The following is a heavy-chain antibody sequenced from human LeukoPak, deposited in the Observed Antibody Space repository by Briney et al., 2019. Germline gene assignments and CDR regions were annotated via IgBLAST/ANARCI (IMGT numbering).Heavy chain of an antibody. D-gene: IGHD4-17*01. J-gene: IGHJ5*02. CDR2: IYYSGST. V-gene: IGHV4-39*01. CDR3: ASRAVTTLWFDP. CDR1: GGSISSSSYY. Sequence: SETLSLTCTVSGGSISSSSYYWGWIRQPPGKGLEWIGSIYYSGSTYYNPSLKSRVTISVDTPKNQFSLKLSSVTAADTAVYYCASRAVTTLWFDPWGQGTLVTVSS.